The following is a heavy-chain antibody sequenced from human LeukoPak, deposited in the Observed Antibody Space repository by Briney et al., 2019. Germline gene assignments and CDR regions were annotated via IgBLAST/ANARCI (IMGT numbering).Heavy chain of an antibody. CDR2: VYYSGST. V-gene: IGHV4-39*07. J-gene: IGHJ4*02. CDR3: ARESGGFVY. Sequence: SETLSLTCTVSGGSITGRAYYWGWIRQPPGKGLEWIGSVYYSGSTYHNPSLKSRVTMSVDTSKNQFSLKLSSVTATDTAVYYCARESGGFVYWGQGTLVTVSS. D-gene: IGHD3-16*01. CDR1: GGSITGRAYY.